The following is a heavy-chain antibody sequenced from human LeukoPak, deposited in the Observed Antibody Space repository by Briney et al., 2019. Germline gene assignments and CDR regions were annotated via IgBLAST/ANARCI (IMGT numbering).Heavy chain of an antibody. D-gene: IGHD3-3*01. Sequence: ASVKVSFKASGYTFTSYGISWVRQAPGQGLEWMGWISAYNGNTNYAQKLQGRVTMTTDTSTSTAYMELRSLRSDDTAVYYCARAGETIFGAPNWFDPWGQGTLVTVSS. CDR2: ISAYNGNT. CDR3: ARAGETIFGAPNWFDP. CDR1: GYTFTSYG. V-gene: IGHV1-18*01. J-gene: IGHJ5*02.